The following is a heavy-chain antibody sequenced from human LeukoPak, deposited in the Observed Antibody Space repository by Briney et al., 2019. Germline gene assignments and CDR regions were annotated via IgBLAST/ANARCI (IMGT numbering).Heavy chain of an antibody. CDR3: ARAKPPSNTYCSSTSCYRWKVSWFDP. J-gene: IGHJ5*02. D-gene: IGHD2-2*01. CDR1: GYTFTGYY. Sequence: ASVKVSCKASGYTFTGYYIHWVRQAPGQGLEWMGRINPNSGGTNYAQKFQGRVTMTRDTSISTAYMELSRLRSDDTAVYYCARAKPPSNTYCSSTSCYRWKVSWFDPWGQGTLVTVSS. V-gene: IGHV1-2*06. CDR2: INPNSGGT.